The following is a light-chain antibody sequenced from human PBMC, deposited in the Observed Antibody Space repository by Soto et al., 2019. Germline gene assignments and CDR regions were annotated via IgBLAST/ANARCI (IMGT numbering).Light chain of an antibody. V-gene: IGLV1-36*01. CDR1: NSNIGNNA. CDR3: AAWDDSLSGPL. Sequence: QPVLTQPPSVSAAPGQRVTISCSGSNSNIGNNAVNWYQQLPGKAPKLLIHYDDRVPSGVSDRFSGSKSGTSASLAISALQSEDEADYYCAAWDDSLSGPLFGGGTKVTVL. CDR2: YDD. J-gene: IGLJ3*02.